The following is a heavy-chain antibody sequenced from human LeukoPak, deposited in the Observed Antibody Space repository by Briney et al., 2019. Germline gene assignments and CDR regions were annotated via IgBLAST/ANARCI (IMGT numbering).Heavy chain of an antibody. CDR2: INHSGST. V-gene: IGHV4-34*01. J-gene: IGHJ6*03. CDR3: ARQRRVRGAKEVYYYYYYYMDV. Sequence: SETLSLTCAVYGGSFSGYYWSWIRQPPGKGLEWIGEINHSGSTNYNPSLKSRVTISVDTSKNQFSLKLSSVTAADTAVYYCARQRRVRGAKEVYYYYYYYMDVWGKGTTVTIFS. CDR1: GGSFSGYY. D-gene: IGHD3-10*01.